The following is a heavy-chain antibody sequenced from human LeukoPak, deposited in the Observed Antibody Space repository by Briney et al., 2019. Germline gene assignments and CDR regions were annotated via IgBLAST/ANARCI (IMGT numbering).Heavy chain of an antibody. J-gene: IGHJ1*01. Sequence: PSETLSLTCAVYGGSFNGYYWSWIRQPPGKGLEWIGEINHSGSTNYNPSLKSRVTISVDTSKNQFSLKLSSVTAADTAVYYCARDDGPWYFQQWGQGTLVTVSS. CDR1: GGSFNGYY. V-gene: IGHV4-34*09. CDR2: INHSGST. D-gene: IGHD4-17*01. CDR3: ARDDGPWYFQQ.